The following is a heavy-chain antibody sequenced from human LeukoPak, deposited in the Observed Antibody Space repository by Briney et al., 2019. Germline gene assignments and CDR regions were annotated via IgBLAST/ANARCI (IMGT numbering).Heavy chain of an antibody. D-gene: IGHD6-13*01. J-gene: IGHJ3*02. Sequence: PGGSLRLSCAASGFTFSSSGMHWVRQAPGKGLEWVAVISYDGSNKYYADSVKGRFTISRDNSKNTLYLQMNSLRAEDTAVYYCAKVWDSSSWPDAFDIWGQGTMVTVSS. V-gene: IGHV3-30*18. CDR3: AKVWDSSSWPDAFDI. CDR2: ISYDGSNK. CDR1: GFTFSSSG.